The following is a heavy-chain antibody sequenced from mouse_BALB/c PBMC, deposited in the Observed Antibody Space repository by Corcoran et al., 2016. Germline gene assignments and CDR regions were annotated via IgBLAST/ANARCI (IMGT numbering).Heavy chain of an antibody. V-gene: IGHV14-3*02. CDR2: IDPANGNT. Sequence: EVQLQQSGAELVKPGASVKLSCTASGFNIKDTYMHWVKQRPEQGLEWIGRIDPANGNTKYDPKFQGKATITADPSSNTAYLQLSSLTSEDTAVYYCARCDWYFDFWGAGTTVTVSS. CDR1: GFNIKDTY. J-gene: IGHJ1*01. CDR3: ARCDWYFDF.